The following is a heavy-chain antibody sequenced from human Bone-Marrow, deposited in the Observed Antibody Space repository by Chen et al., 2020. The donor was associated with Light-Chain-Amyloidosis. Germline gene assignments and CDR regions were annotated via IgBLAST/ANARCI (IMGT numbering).Heavy chain of an antibody. CDR1: GTTFNNYA. V-gene: IGHV1-69*13. Sequence: QVQLVQSGAEVTKPGSSVKVSCKASGTTFNNYAFDWLRQAPGQGLEWMGKIIPSFGTTNYAQKFQGRVTITADESTTTIHMELTSLKSEDAAVYYCARARRKSDWELRYFLDVWGNGTTVTVSS. D-gene: IGHD3-10*01. CDR2: IIPSFGTT. CDR3: ARARRKSDWELRYFLDV. J-gene: IGHJ6*03.